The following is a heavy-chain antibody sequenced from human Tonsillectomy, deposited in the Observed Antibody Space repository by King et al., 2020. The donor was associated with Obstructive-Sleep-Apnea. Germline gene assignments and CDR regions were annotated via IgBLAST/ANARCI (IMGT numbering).Heavy chain of an antibody. CDR2: ISSNGVST. J-gene: IGHJ4*02. D-gene: IGHD3-22*01. CDR3: ARLGYYYDSSGYWTDY. V-gene: IGHV3-64*01. CDR1: GFTFSSYA. Sequence: VQLVESGGGLVQPGGSLRLSCAASGFTFSSYAMHWVRQAPGKGLEYVSAISSNGVSTYYANSGKGRFTISRDNSKNTLYLQMGSLRAEDMAVYYCARLGYYYDSSGYWTDYWGQGTLVTVSS.